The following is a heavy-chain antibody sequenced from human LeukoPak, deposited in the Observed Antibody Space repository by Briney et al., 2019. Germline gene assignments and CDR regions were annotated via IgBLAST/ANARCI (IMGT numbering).Heavy chain of an antibody. CDR2: IYYSGST. J-gene: IGHJ3*02. CDR1: GGSISSYY. D-gene: IGHD3-10*01. V-gene: IGHV4-59*01. Sequence: SETLSLTCTVSGGSISSYYWSWIRQPPGQGLEWIGYIYYSGSTNYNPSLTSRVTISVDTSKNQFSLKLSSVTAADTAVYYCGSGDYYGSGSPDAFDIWGQGTMVTVSS. CDR3: GSGDYYGSGSPDAFDI.